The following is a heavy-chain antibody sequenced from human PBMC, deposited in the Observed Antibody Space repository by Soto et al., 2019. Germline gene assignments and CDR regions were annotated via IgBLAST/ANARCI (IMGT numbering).Heavy chain of an antibody. D-gene: IGHD3-10*01. Sequence: EVQLVESGGGLVQPGGSLRLSCAASGFTFSDYWMSWVRQAPGKGLECVANINTDGSEKYYVDPVKGRFTITRDNAKNSLYLQVNSLGAEGTAVYYCASSMGRGGNDYWGQGTLVAVSS. CDR2: INTDGSEK. CDR3: ASSMGRGGNDY. J-gene: IGHJ4*02. CDR1: GFTFSDYW. V-gene: IGHV3-7*02.